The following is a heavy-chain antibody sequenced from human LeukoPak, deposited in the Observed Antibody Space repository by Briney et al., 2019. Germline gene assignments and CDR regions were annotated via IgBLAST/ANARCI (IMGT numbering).Heavy chain of an antibody. CDR2: TYNRAEWNN. D-gene: IGHD1-26*01. CDR1: VDRASSGSAA. J-gene: IGHJ5*02. Sequence: QTLSLSCAISVDRASSGSAAWSWIRQSPSRGLEWLGRTYNRAEWNNDYAVYVKSRRNINPYTSKTQYSLQLSSVTPDDTAVDYCARADEVGITWPWFDPWGQGTPVTVSS. V-gene: IGHV6-1*01. CDR3: ARADEVGITWPWFDP.